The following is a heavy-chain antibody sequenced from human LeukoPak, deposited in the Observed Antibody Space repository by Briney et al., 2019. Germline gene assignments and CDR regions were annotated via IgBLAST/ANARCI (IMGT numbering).Heavy chain of an antibody. J-gene: IGHJ5*02. CDR1: GGSFSGYY. V-gene: IGHV4-34*01. CDR2: INHSGST. D-gene: IGHD2-2*02. CDR3: ARVSDIVVVAAAIPNPLSNWFDP. Sequence: SETLSLTCAVYGGSFSGYYWSWIRQPPGKGLEWTGEINHSGSTNYNPSLKSRVTISVDTSKNQFSLKLSSVTAADTAVYYCARVSDIVVVAAAIPNPLSNWFDPWGQGTLVTVSS.